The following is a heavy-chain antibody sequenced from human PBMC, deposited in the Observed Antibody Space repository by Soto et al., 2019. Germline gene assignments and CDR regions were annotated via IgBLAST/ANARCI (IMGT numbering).Heavy chain of an antibody. J-gene: IGHJ4*02. Sequence: ASVKVSCKASGYPFTSYYIHWVRQAPGQGLEWMGIINPSGGSTSYAQKFQGRVTMTRDTSTSTVYMELSSLRSEDTAVYYCARDVYYYDSSGSPTFDYWGQGTLVTVSS. V-gene: IGHV1-46*03. CDR3: ARDVYYYDSSGSPTFDY. CDR1: GYPFTSYY. CDR2: INPSGGST. D-gene: IGHD3-22*01.